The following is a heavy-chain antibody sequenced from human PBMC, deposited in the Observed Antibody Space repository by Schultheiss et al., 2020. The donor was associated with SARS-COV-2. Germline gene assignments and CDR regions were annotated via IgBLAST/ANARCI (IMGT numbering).Heavy chain of an antibody. V-gene: IGHV1-69*06. D-gene: IGHD6-6*01. Sequence: SVKVSCKASGGTFSSYAISWVRQAPGQGLEWMGGIIPIFGTTNYAQKFQGRVTITADKSTSTAYMELSSLRDEDTAVYYCARESPYGSSSFPDYYYYGMDVWGQGTTVTVSS. CDR2: IIPIFGTT. CDR1: GGTFSSYA. CDR3: ARESPYGSSSFPDYYYYGMDV. J-gene: IGHJ6*02.